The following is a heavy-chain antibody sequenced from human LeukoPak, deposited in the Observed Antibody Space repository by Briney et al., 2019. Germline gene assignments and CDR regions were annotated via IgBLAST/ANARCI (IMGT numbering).Heavy chain of an antibody. J-gene: IGHJ4*02. CDR2: ISPSGGST. CDR3: ARDRYCSGGSCYGRGSRHNNFDY. CDR1: GGTFSSYA. D-gene: IGHD2-15*01. V-gene: IGHV1-46*01. Sequence: GASVKVSCKASGGTFSSYAISWVRQAPGQGPEWMGVISPSGGSTTYAQKFQGRVTLTRDMSTSTDYLELSSLRSDDTAVYYCARDRYCSGGSCYGRGSRHNNFDYWGQGTLVTVSS.